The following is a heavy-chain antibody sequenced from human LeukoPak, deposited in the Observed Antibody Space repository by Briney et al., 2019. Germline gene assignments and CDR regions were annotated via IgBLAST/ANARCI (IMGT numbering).Heavy chain of an antibody. Sequence: ASVTVSCKASGYTFTNNYMHWVRQAPGQGLQWMGIINPSGGSPIYVQKFQGRVTMTRDTSTSTVYMELSSLRSEDTAIYYCARSDVMLSGGMDVWGQGTTVTVSS. V-gene: IGHV1-46*01. CDR2: INPSGGSP. J-gene: IGHJ6*02. CDR1: GYTFTNNY. D-gene: IGHD2-8*01. CDR3: ARSDVMLSGGMDV.